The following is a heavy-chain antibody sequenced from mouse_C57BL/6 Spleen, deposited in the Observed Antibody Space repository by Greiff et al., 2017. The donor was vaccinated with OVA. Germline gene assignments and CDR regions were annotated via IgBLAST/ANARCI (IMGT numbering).Heavy chain of an antibody. V-gene: IGHV14-2*01. J-gene: IGHJ4*01. D-gene: IGHD4-1*01. CDR3: ARAAWEYAMDY. CDR2: IDPEDGET. CDR1: GFNIKDYY. Sequence: VQLQQSGAELVKPGASVKLSCTASGFNIKDYYMHWLKQRTEQGLEWIGRIDPEDGETKYAPKFPGKATITADTSSNTAYLQLSSLTSEDTAVYYCARAAWEYAMDYWGQGTSVTVSS.